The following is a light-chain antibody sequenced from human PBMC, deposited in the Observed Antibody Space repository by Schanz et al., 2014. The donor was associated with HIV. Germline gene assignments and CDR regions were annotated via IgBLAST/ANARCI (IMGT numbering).Light chain of an antibody. CDR2: ANM. CDR1: SSNIKINA. Sequence: QSVLTQPPSASGTPGQRVTISCSGSSSNIKINAVNWYQHLPGTAPKLLMYANMERPSGVPDRFSGSKFGTSASLAISRLQSEDEADYYCATWDDSLNGVLFGGGTKLTVL. V-gene: IGLV1-44*01. CDR3: ATWDDSLNGVL. J-gene: IGLJ2*01.